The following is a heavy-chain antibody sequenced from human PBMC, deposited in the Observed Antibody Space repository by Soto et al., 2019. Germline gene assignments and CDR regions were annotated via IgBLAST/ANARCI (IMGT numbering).Heavy chain of an antibody. CDR1: GYTFTSYA. V-gene: IGHV1-3*01. CDR2: INAGNGNT. J-gene: IGHJ4*02. CDR3: ARDTIAARPGIDY. D-gene: IGHD6-6*01. Sequence: GASVKVSCKASGYTFTSYAMHWVRQAPGQRLEWMGWINAGNGNTKYSQKFQGRVTITRDTSASTAYMELSSLRSEDTAVYYCARDTIAARPGIDYWGQGTLVTVSS.